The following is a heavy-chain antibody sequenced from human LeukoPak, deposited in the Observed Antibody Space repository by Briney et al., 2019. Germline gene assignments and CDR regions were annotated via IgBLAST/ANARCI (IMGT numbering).Heavy chain of an antibody. CDR1: GGSFSGYY. V-gene: IGHV4-34*01. J-gene: IGHJ4*02. CDR3: ARGWYYDYVWGSYRYRDYFDY. Sequence: SETLSLTCAVYGGSFSGYYWSWIRQPPGKGLEWIGEINHSGSTNYNPSFKSRVTTSVDTSKNQFSLKLSSVTAADTAVYYCARGWYYDYVWGSYRYRDYFDYWGQGTLVTVSS. D-gene: IGHD3-16*02. CDR2: INHSGST.